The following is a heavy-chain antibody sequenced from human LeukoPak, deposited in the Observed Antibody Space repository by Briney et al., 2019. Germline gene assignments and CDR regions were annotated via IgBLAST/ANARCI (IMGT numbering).Heavy chain of an antibody. J-gene: IGHJ4*02. D-gene: IGHD3-10*01. CDR1: GFTFSSYA. V-gene: IGHV3-23*01. Sequence: GGSLRLSCAASGFTFSSYAMHWVRQAPGKGLEWVSAISGSGGSTYYADSVKGRFTISRDNSKNTLYLQMNSLRAEDTAVYYCAKDRRVIIRTPLYYFDYWGQGTLVTVSS. CDR3: AKDRRVIIRTPLYYFDY. CDR2: ISGSGGST.